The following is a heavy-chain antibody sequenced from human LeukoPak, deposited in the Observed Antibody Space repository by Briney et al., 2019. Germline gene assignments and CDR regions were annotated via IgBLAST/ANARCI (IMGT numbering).Heavy chain of an antibody. CDR1: GFTFKTYA. D-gene: IGHD4-17*01. V-gene: IGHV3-23*03. Sequence: GGSLRLSCAASGFTFKTYAMTWVRQAPGKRLEWVSVIYNSGSSTYYADSVKGRFTISRDNSKNTLHLQMSSLRAEDTAIYYCAKDMYGDFGGIDYWGQGTLVTVSS. J-gene: IGHJ4*02. CDR2: IYNSGSST. CDR3: AKDMYGDFGGIDY.